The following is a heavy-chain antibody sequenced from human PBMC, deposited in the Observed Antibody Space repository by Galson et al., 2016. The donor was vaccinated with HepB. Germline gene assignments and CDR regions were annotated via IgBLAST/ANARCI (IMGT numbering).Heavy chain of an antibody. CDR3: AEGPFHGSPDREMFDA. J-gene: IGHJ5*02. Sequence: SLRLSCAASGFTSSSFAMSWVRQAPGKGLEWVAAISASGAGTFYADSVKGRITISRDTSNKTLSMQMNSLRAEDTAVYYCAEGPFHGSPDREMFDAWGQGTLFTVSS. CDR2: ISASGAGT. V-gene: IGHV3-23*01. CDR1: GFTSSSFA. D-gene: IGHD2/OR15-2a*01.